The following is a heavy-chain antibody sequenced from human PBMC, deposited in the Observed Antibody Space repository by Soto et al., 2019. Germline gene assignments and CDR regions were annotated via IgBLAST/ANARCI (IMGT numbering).Heavy chain of an antibody. CDR2: INPGGGST. Sequence: ASVKVSCKASGYTFTSYYVNWLRQAPGQGLEWMGIINPGGGSTTYAQKFQGRVTMTRDTSTSTVYMQLSSLTSEDTAVYYCARVPGYSIGDLWGRGTLVTVSS. V-gene: IGHV1-46*01. CDR1: GYTFTSYY. CDR3: ARVPGYSIGDL. J-gene: IGHJ2*01. D-gene: IGHD2-21*01.